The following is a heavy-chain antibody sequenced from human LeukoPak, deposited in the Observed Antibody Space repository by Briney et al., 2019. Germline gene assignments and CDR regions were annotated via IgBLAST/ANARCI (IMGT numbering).Heavy chain of an antibody. CDR2: IWYDGSNK. CDR3: ARRLGSGSSY. V-gene: IGHV3-33*01. D-gene: IGHD3-22*01. Sequence: PGGSLRLSCAASGFTFSSYGMHWVRQAPGKGLEWVAVIWYDGSNKYYADPVKGRFAISRDNSKNTLYLQMNSLRTEDTAVYYCARRLGSGSSYWGQGTLVTVSS. J-gene: IGHJ4*02. CDR1: GFTFSSYG.